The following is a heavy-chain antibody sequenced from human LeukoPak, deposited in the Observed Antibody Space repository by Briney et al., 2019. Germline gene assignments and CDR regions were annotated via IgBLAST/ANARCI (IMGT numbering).Heavy chain of an antibody. CDR3: AKAFYSDTVTTSYYYGMDV. Sequence: GGSLRLSCAASGFTFSSYAMSWVRQAPGKGLEWVSAISGSGGSTYYADSVKGRFTISRDNSKNTLYLQMNSLRAEDTAVYYYAKAFYSDTVTTSYYYGMDVWGKGTTVTVSS. D-gene: IGHD4-17*01. CDR1: GFTFSSYA. CDR2: ISGSGGST. J-gene: IGHJ6*04. V-gene: IGHV3-23*01.